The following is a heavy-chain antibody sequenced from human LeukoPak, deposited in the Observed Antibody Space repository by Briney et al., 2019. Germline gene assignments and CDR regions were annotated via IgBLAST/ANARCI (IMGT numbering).Heavy chain of an antibody. V-gene: IGHV3-23*01. CDR3: AKVSGTYYYDSSGYLYFDY. D-gene: IGHD3-22*01. Sequence: PGGSLRLSCAASAFTFSSYAMSWVRQVPGKGLEWVSAISGSGGSTYYADSVKGRFTISRDNSKNTLYLQMNSLRAEDTAVYYCAKVSGTYYYDSSGYLYFDYWGQGTLVTVSS. J-gene: IGHJ4*02. CDR1: AFTFSSYA. CDR2: ISGSGGST.